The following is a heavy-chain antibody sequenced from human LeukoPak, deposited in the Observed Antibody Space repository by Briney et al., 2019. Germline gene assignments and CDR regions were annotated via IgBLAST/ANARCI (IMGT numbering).Heavy chain of an antibody. CDR2: IYPSDSDT. J-gene: IGHJ6*02. CDR1: GYSFTNYW. D-gene: IGHD3-10*01. V-gene: IGHV5-51*01. Sequence: GESLQISCKGSGYSFTNYWIGWVRQMPGKGLEWMGIIYPSDSDTRYSPSFQGQVTISADKSISTAYLRWSSLKASDTAMYYCARHRYGSGSYWYGMDVWGQGTTVTVSS. CDR3: ARHRYGSGSYWYGMDV.